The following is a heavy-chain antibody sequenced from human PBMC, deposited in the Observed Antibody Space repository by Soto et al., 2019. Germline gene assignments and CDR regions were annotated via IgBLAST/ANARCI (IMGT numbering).Heavy chain of an antibody. CDR2: ISGSGGNT. CDR3: AKQHSHFYYYDMDV. CDR1: GFTFSMYA. Sequence: PWGSLRLSCAASGFTFSMYAMTWVRQAPGKGLEWVSTISGSGGNTYYADSVKGRFTISRDNSKNTLYLQMNSLRAEDTAVYYCAKQHSHFYYYDMDVWGQGATVTVSS. J-gene: IGHJ6*02. D-gene: IGHD4-4*01. V-gene: IGHV3-23*01.